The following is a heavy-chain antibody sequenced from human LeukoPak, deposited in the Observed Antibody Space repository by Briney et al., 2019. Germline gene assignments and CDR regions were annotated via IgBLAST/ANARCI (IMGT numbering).Heavy chain of an antibody. CDR2: ISYDGSNK. J-gene: IGHJ4*02. D-gene: IGHD5-12*01. CDR1: GFTFSSYG. Sequence: GRSLRLSCAASGFTFSSYGMHWVRQAPGKGLEWVAVISYDGSNKYYADSVKGRFTISRDNSKNTLYLQMNSLRAEDTAVYYCAKGSGYLDVWGQGTLVTVSS. CDR3: AKGSGYLDV. V-gene: IGHV3-30*18.